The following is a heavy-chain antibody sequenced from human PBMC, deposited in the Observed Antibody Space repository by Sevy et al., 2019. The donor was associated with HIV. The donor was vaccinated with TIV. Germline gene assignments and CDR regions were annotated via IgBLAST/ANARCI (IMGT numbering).Heavy chain of an antibody. CDR2: NSHSGST. CDR3: ARGKVLMDY. J-gene: IGHJ4*02. V-gene: IGHV4-59*01. CDR1: GDSISDYY. Sequence: SETLSLTCNVSGDSISDYYWSWIRQSPWKGLEWIGYNSHSGSTNHNPSLKRRVTLSADTSKNQISLKLTFVTAADTAVYYCARGKVLMDYWGQGTLVTVSS.